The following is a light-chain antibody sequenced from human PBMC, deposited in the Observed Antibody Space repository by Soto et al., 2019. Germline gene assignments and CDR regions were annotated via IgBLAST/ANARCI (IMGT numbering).Light chain of an antibody. CDR1: QSVDNN. CDR2: DAS. V-gene: IGKV3-20*01. Sequence: ENVLTQSPGTLSLSPGERATLSCRASQSVDNNLAWYQQRPGQAPTLLISDASTRATGIPDRFSGSGSGTDFTLTISRLEPEDYALYYCQQYGPSLIIFGQGTRLESK. J-gene: IGKJ5*01. CDR3: QQYGPSLII.